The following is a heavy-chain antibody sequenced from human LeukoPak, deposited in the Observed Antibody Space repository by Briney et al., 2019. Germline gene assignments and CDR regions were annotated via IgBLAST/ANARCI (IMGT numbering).Heavy chain of an antibody. CDR1: GFIFSNYA. J-gene: IGHJ6*03. CDR2: ISGTGFTT. V-gene: IGHV3-23*01. D-gene: IGHD2-2*01. CDR3: AKPPRPHTMSSGSHYFHMGG. Sequence: GGSLRLSCAASGFIFSNYATGWVRQAPHKGPEWVSIISGTGFTTYYGDSVKGRFTISRDNSKNTLYLQMDGLRVEDTAVYFCAKPPRPHTMSSGSHYFHMGGRGKGTTVTVSS.